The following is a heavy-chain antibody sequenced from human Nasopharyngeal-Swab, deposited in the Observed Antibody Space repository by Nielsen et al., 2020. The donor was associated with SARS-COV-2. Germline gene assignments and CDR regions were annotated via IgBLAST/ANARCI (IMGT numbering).Heavy chain of an antibody. CDR3: AAQLWSFWFDY. J-gene: IGHJ4*02. Sequence: ASVKVSCKVSGYTLPEGAIHWVRQAPGKGPEWMGCFDPEDGEKIYAQKFQGRVTITVHSSTDTAYMELRSLRSEDTAIYYCAAQLWSFWFDYWGQGTLVTVSS. D-gene: IGHD3-10*01. CDR2: FDPEDGEK. V-gene: IGHV1-24*01. CDR1: GYTLPEGA.